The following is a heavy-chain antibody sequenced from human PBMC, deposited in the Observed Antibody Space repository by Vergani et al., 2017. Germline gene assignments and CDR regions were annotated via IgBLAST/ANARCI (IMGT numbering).Heavy chain of an antibody. CDR1: GGTFSSYA. CDR2: IIPIFGTA. V-gene: IGHV1-69*01. Sequence: QVQLVQSGAEVKKPGSSVKVSCKASGGTFSSYAISWVRQAPGQGLEWMGGIIPIFGTANYAQKFQGRVTITADESTSTAYMELSSLRSEDTAVYYCARVXLDEMDSRSYYYYDMDVWGKGTTVTVSS. J-gene: IGHJ6*03. D-gene: IGHD6-13*01. CDR3: ARVXLDEMDSRSYYYYDMDV.